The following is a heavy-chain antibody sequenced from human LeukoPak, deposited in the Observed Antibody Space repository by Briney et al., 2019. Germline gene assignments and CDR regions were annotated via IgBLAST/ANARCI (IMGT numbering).Heavy chain of an antibody. Sequence: GGSLRLSCAASGFTFTSYSMNWVRQAPGKGLEWVSTISGGGGSTYYADSVKGRFTISRDNSKNTLYLQVNSLRAEDTAVYYCAKQLGYCSDGSCYFPYWGQGTLVTVSS. CDR1: GFTFTSYS. J-gene: IGHJ4*02. D-gene: IGHD2-15*01. CDR3: AKQLGYCSDGSCYFPY. CDR2: ISGGGGST. V-gene: IGHV3-23*01.